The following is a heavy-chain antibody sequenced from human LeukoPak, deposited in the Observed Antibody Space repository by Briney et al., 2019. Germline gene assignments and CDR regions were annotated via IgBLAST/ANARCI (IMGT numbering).Heavy chain of an antibody. J-gene: IGHJ2*01. CDR1: GGSISSSSYY. V-gene: IGHV4-39*07. D-gene: IGHD3-22*01. CDR3: ARDEYYYDSNGYYYVNSWYFDL. Sequence: SETLSLTCTVSGGSISSSSYYWGWIRQPPGKGLEWIASIYYGGSTFYNPSLKSRVIISVDTSKKQFSLKLSSVTAADTAVYYCARDEYYYDSNGYYYVNSWYFDLWGRGTLVTVSS. CDR2: IYYGGST.